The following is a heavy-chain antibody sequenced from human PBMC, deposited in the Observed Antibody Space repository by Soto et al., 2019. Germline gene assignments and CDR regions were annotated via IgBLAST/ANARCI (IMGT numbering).Heavy chain of an antibody. J-gene: IGHJ4*02. V-gene: IGHV1-18*01. Sequence: QVQLVQSGDELKKPGASVKVSCKASDYTFNSYGISWVRKAPGQGLEWMGWLSGDNGDIKYAQKFQGRVTMTTDISTSTVYMELRSLGSDDTAVYFCAGSRGFGFDFWGQGTLVTVSS. CDR2: LSGDNGDI. CDR1: DYTFNSYG. CDR3: AGSRGFGFDF. D-gene: IGHD2-15*01.